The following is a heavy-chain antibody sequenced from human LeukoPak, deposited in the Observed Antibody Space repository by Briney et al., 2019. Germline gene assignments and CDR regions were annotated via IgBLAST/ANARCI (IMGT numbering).Heavy chain of an antibody. CDR3: ARGYALRTIFGVVIIPAHNWFDP. V-gene: IGHV1-8*01. CDR2: MNPNSGNT. J-gene: IGHJ5*02. Sequence: EASVKVSCKASGYTFTSYDINWVRQATGQGLEWMGWMNPNSGNTGYAQKFQGRVTMTRNTSISTAYMELSSLRSEDTAVYYCARGYALRTIFGVVIIPAHNWFDPWGQGTLVTVSS. D-gene: IGHD3-3*01. CDR1: GYTFTSYD.